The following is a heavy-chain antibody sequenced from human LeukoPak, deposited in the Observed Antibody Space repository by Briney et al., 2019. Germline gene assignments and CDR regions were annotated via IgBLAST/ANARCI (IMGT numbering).Heavy chain of an antibody. V-gene: IGHV4-31*03. D-gene: IGHD1-26*01. CDR2: IYYSGST. CDR3: ARGQGDKWELPFETWFDP. CDR1: GGSISSGGYY. J-gene: IGHJ5*02. Sequence: SQTLSLTCTVSGGSISSGGYYWSWIRQHPGKGLEWIGYIYYSGSTYYNPSLKSRVTISVDTSKNQFSLKLSSVTAANTAVYYCARGQGDKWELPFETWFDPWGQGTLVTVSS.